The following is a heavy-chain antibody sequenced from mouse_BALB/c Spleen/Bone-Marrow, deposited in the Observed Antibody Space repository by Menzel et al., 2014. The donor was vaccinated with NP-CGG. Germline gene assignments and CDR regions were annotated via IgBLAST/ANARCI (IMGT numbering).Heavy chain of an antibody. V-gene: IGHV1S81*02. D-gene: IGHD1-1*01. Sequence: QVQLQQPGAELVKPGASVKLSCKASGYTFTSYWIYWVKQRPGQGLEWIGEINPSNGRTNYNEKFKSKATLTVDKSSSTAYMQLSSLTSEDSAVYYCARLLLRFYALDYWGQGTSVTVSS. CDR3: ARLLLRFYALDY. J-gene: IGHJ4*01. CDR2: INPSNGRT. CDR1: GYTFTSYW.